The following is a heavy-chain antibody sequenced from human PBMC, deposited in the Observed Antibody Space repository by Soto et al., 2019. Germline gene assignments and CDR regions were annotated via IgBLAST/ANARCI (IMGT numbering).Heavy chain of an antibody. Sequence: QVQLQESGPGLVKPSETLSLTCTVSGGSISSYYWSWIRQPPGKGLEWIGYIYYSGSTNYNPSLKSRVTLSVDTSKNQFSLKLSSVTAADTAVYYCARSMGLYCSGGSCYGGDWFDPWGQGTLVTVSS. CDR2: IYYSGST. V-gene: IGHV4-59*01. D-gene: IGHD2-15*01. J-gene: IGHJ5*02. CDR3: ARSMGLYCSGGSCYGGDWFDP. CDR1: GGSISSYY.